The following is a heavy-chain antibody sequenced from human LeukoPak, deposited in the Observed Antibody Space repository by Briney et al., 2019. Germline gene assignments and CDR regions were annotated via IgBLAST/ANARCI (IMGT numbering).Heavy chain of an antibody. CDR1: EYTFTKYY. V-gene: IGHV1-46*01. CDR3: ARRAAPTTYYYYYYGMDV. Sequence: ASVKVSCKASEYTFTKYYMHWVRQAPGQGLEWLGIFNPNAGSATYAQKFQGRVTMTRDTSTSTVYMELSSLRSEDTAVYYCARRAAPTTYYYYYYGMDVWGQGTTVTVSS. D-gene: IGHD6-25*01. CDR2: FNPNAGSA. J-gene: IGHJ6*02.